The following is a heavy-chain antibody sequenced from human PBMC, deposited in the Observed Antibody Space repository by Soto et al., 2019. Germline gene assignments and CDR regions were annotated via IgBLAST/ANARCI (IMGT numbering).Heavy chain of an antibody. J-gene: IGHJ1*01. CDR3: VTPSALCVGECGGCDVQH. CDR1: GYTFTTYP. CDR2: INAGSGNT. D-gene: IGHD2-21*01. V-gene: IGHV1-3*01. Sequence: QVQLVQSGAEVKKPGASVKVSCKASGYTFTTYPIHWVRQAPGQRLEWMGWINAGSGNTKYSQQFQGRVTLSRDTSASTAYMAVSSLRSEDTAVYYCVTPSALCVGECGGCDVQHCGQGPLVTVSS.